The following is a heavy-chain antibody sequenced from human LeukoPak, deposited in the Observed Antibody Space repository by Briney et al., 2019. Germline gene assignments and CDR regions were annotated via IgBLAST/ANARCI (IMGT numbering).Heavy chain of an antibody. J-gene: IGHJ3*02. V-gene: IGHV4-30-4*07. Sequence: SETLSLTCAVSGGSISSGGYSWSWIRQPPGKGLEWIGYIYYSGSTNYNPSLKSRVIILIDTSKNHFSLTLSSVTAADTAVYYCARSDGYGLVGIWGQGTMVTVSS. D-gene: IGHD5-18*01. CDR2: IYYSGST. CDR3: ARSDGYGLVGI. CDR1: GGSISSGGYS.